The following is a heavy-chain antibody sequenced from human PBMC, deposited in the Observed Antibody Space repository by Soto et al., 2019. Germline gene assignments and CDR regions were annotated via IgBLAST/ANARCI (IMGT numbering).Heavy chain of an antibody. J-gene: IGHJ3*02. Sequence: GGSLRLSCAASGFTVSSNYMSWVRQAPGKGLEWVSVIYSGGSTYYADSVKGRFTISRHNSNNTMYLQMNSLRAEDTAVYYCARAPIGGSYYSACGAVDIWGQGTMGTV. CDR1: GFTVSSNY. CDR3: ARAPIGGSYYSACGAVDI. D-gene: IGHD2-15*01. CDR2: IYSGGST. V-gene: IGHV3-53*04.